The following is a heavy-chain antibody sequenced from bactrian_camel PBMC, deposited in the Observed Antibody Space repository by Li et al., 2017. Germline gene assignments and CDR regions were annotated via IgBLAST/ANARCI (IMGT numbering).Heavy chain of an antibody. CDR2: IHNDGRT. CDR3: AAVCTYLYTWDDHRKYSN. CDR1: GNTYNINC. V-gene: IGHV3S53*01. D-gene: IGHD1*01. Sequence: HVQLVESGGGSVQAGGSLRLTCTVSGNTYNINCMGWFRQGPGQQREGVANIHNDGRTYYADSVKGRFTISEDNAKSTVDLQMNNLRPDDTATYYCAAVCTYLYTWDDHRKYSNWGLGTQVTVS. J-gene: IGHJ4*01.